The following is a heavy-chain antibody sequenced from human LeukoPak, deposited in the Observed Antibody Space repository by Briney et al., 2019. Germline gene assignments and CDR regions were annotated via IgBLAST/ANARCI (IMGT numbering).Heavy chain of an antibody. J-gene: IGHJ4*02. CDR3: ARTTSNGSADY. D-gene: IGHD2-2*01. CDR2: IFYSGST. Sequence: PSETLSLTCTVSGGSISGYYWSWIRQPLGKGLEWIAYIFYSGSTNYNPSLKSRVTISVDTSKNQFSLKLSSVTAADTAVYYCARTTSNGSADYWGQGTLVTVSS. CDR1: GGSISGYY. V-gene: IGHV4-59*01.